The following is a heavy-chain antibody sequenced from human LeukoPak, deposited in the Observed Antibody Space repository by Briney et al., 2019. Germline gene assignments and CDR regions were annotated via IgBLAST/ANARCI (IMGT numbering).Heavy chain of an antibody. CDR2: INSDGINT. J-gene: IGHJ4*02. Sequence: GGSLRLSCAASGFTFSNYWMHWVRQAPGKGLVWVSRINSDGINTSYADSVKGRFTISRDNSKNTLYLQMNSLRAEDTAVYYCARKIHDFWTSYYADYWGQGTLVTVSS. CDR3: ARKIHDFWTSYYADY. D-gene: IGHD3/OR15-3a*01. CDR1: GFTFSNYW. V-gene: IGHV3-74*01.